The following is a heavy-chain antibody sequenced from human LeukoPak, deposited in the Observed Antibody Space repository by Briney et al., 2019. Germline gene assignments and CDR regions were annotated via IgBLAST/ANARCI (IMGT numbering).Heavy chain of an antibody. CDR3: ARDRGGSYYFAFDI. CDR1: GGSISSNNW. Sequence: SETLSLTCAVSGGSISSNNWWSWVRQPPGKGLEWIGEIYHSGNNNYNPSLKSRVTISVDKSRNQFSLKLSSVTAADTAVYYCARDRGGSYYFAFDIWGQGTMVTVSS. CDR2: IYHSGNN. D-gene: IGHD1-26*01. J-gene: IGHJ3*02. V-gene: IGHV4-4*02.